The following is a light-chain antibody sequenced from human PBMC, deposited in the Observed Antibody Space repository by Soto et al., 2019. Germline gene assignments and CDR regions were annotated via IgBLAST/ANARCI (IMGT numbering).Light chain of an antibody. CDR3: ATWDDSLSGPV. CDR1: SSNIGSNP. J-gene: IGLJ3*02. Sequence: QAVLTQPPSASGAPGQRVTISCSGSSSNIGSNPVNWYQQLPGTAPKLLIYTDNERPSGVPDRFSGSKSGTSASLAIGGLQSEDEADYYCATWDDSLSGPVFGGGTQLTV. CDR2: TDN. V-gene: IGLV1-44*01.